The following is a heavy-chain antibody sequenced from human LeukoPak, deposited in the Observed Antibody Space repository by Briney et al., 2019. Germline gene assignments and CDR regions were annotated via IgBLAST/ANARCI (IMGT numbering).Heavy chain of an antibody. CDR1: GFTFSSYW. D-gene: IGHD1-26*01. Sequence: GWSLRLSCAASGFTFSSYWMHWVRQAPGKGLVWVSRINSDGSSTSYADSVKGRFTISRDNAKNTLYLQMNSLRAEDTAVYYCARGGGSYYMDYWGQGTLVTVSS. J-gene: IGHJ4*02. CDR3: ARGGGSYYMDY. CDR2: INSDGSST. V-gene: IGHV3-74*01.